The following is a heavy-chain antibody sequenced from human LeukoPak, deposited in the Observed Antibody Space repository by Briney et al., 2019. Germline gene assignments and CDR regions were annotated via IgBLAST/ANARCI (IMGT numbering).Heavy chain of an antibody. V-gene: IGHV4-59*01. CDR1: GGSISSYY. CDR2: IYYSGST. Sequence: SETLSLTCTVSGGSISSYYWSWIRQPPGKGLEWIGYIYYSGSTNYNPSLKSRVTISVDTSKNQFSLKLSSVTAADTAVYYCARDIHDCSSTSCFPYYYYYMDVWGKGTTVTVSS. CDR3: ARDIHDCSSTSCFPYYYYYMDV. J-gene: IGHJ6*03. D-gene: IGHD2-2*01.